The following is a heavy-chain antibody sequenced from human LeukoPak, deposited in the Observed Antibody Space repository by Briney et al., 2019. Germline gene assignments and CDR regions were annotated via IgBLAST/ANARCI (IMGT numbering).Heavy chain of an antibody. Sequence: AASVKVSCKASGHTFTTYDINWVRQAPGQGLEWMGWMNPNSGNTVYAQKFQGRITITTNTSINTAYMELSSLTSEDTAVYYCATFTMTTLTPGYWGQGTLVTVSS. J-gene: IGHJ4*02. CDR2: MNPNSGNT. D-gene: IGHD4-17*01. CDR1: GHTFTTYD. CDR3: ATFTMTTLTPGY. V-gene: IGHV1-8*01.